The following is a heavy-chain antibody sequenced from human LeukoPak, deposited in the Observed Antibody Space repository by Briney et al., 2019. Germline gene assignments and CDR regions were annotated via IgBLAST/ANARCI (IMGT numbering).Heavy chain of an antibody. CDR1: GDSVSSSSAA. J-gene: IGHJ4*02. CDR3: AREGLLWFGEFPYYFDY. Sequence: SQTLSLTCAISGDSVSSSSAAWNWIRQSPSRGLEWLGRTYYGSKWYNDYAVSVKSRITINPDTSKNQFSLQLNSVTPEDTAVYYCAREGLLWFGEFPYYFDYWGQGTLVTVSS. D-gene: IGHD3-10*01. CDR2: TYYGSKWYN. V-gene: IGHV6-1*01.